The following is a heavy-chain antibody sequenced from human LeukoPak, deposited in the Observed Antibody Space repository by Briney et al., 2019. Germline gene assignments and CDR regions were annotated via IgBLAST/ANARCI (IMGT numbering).Heavy chain of an antibody. Sequence: GGSLRLSCAASGFTFSSYSMNWVRQAPGKGLEWVSYISSSSSTIYYADSVKGRFTISRDNAKNSLYLQMNSLRAEDTAVYYCARATSCGGDCYSLGAFDIWGQGTMVTVSS. CDR2: ISSSSSTI. CDR1: GFTFSSYS. J-gene: IGHJ3*02. D-gene: IGHD2-21*02. CDR3: ARATSCGGDCYSLGAFDI. V-gene: IGHV3-48*04.